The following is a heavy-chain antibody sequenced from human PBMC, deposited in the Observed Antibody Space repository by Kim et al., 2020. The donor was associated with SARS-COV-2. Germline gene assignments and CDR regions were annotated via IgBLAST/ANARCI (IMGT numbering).Heavy chain of an antibody. CDR3: ARDKRYDFSTGYYFES. D-gene: IGHD3-3*01. J-gene: IGHJ4*02. CDR1: GFTLSDYD. V-gene: IGHV3-33*01. CDR2: IWYHGRNT. Sequence: GGSLRLSCAASGFTLSDYDMHWVRQTPGKGLEWVAVIWYHGRNTYYADSVKGRFTISRDNSKNTLSLEMNSLRAEDTAVYYCARDKRYDFSTGYYFESWGQGTLVTVSS.